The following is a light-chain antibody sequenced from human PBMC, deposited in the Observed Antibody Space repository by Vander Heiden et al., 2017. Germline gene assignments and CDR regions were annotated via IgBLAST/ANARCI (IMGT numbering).Light chain of an antibody. Sequence: EIVMTQSPAALSVSPGKRATLSCRASQSVSSNLAWYQQKPGQAPRLLIYGTSTRATGIPARFSGSGSGTEFTLTISSLQSEDFAVYYCQQYNNWPYTFGQGTKLEIK. CDR1: QSVSSN. CDR3: QQYNNWPYT. V-gene: IGKV3-15*01. J-gene: IGKJ2*01. CDR2: GTS.